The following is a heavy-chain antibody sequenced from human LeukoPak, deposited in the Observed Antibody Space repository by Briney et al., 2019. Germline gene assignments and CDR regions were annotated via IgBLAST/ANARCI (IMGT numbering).Heavy chain of an antibody. CDR3: ARANGRGYYYYYGVDV. CDR1: GGSFSGYY. Sequence: SETLSLTCAVYGGSFSGYYWSWIRQPPGKGLEWIGEINHSGSTNYNPSLKSRVTISVDTSKNQFSLKLSSVTAADTAVYYCARANGRGYYYYYGVDVWGQGTTVTVSS. J-gene: IGHJ6*02. D-gene: IGHD3-10*01. CDR2: INHSGST. V-gene: IGHV4-34*01.